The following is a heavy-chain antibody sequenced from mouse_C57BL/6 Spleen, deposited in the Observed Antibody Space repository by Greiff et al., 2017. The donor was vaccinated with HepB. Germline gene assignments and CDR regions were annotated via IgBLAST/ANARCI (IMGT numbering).Heavy chain of an antibody. CDR1: GYTFTSYG. CDR3: ARGPFSTVASGYFDV. V-gene: IGHV1-81*01. Sequence: QVQLQQSGAELARPGASVKLSCKASGYTFTSYGISWVKQRTGQGLEWIGEIYPRSGNTYYNEKFKGKATLTADKSSSTAYMELRSLTSEDSAVYFCARGPFSTVASGYFDVWGTGTTVTVSS. J-gene: IGHJ1*03. CDR2: IYPRSGNT. D-gene: IGHD1-1*01.